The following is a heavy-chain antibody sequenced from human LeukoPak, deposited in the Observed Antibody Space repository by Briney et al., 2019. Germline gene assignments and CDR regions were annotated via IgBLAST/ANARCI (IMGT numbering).Heavy chain of an antibody. CDR3: AKTGPRWLQPPDAFDI. Sequence: GGSLRLSCAASGFTFSSYAMSWVRQAPGKGLEWVSAISGSGGSTYYADFVKGRFTISRDNSKNTLYLQMNSLRAEDTALYYCAKTGPRWLQPPDAFDIWGQGTMVTVSS. CDR2: ISGSGGST. CDR1: GFTFSSYA. V-gene: IGHV3-23*01. J-gene: IGHJ3*02. D-gene: IGHD5-24*01.